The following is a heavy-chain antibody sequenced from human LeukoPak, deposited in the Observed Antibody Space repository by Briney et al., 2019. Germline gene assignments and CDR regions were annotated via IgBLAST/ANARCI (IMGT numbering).Heavy chain of an antibody. CDR2: INHSGST. CDR3: ARSIAVAGPRYFDL. CDR1: GGSFSGYY. V-gene: IGHV4-34*01. Sequence: SETLSLTCAVYGGSFSGYYWSWIRQPPGKGLEWIWEINHSGSTNYNPSLKSRVTISVDTSKNQFSLKLSSVTAADTAVYYCARSIAVAGPRYFDLWGRGTLVTVSS. D-gene: IGHD6-19*01. J-gene: IGHJ2*01.